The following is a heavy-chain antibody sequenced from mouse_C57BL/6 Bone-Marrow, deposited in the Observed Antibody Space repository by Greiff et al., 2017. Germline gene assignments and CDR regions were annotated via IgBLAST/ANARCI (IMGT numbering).Heavy chain of an antibody. D-gene: IGHD1-1*01. V-gene: IGHV1-55*01. J-gene: IGHJ1*03. CDR1: GYTFTSYW. CDR2: IYPGSGST. Sequence: QVQLQQPGAELVKPGASVKMSCKASGYTFTSYWITWVKQRPGQGLEWIGDIYPGSGSTNYNEKFKSKATLTVDTSPSTAYMQLSSLTSEDSAVYYCARREGSSYFYWYCDVGGTGTTVTVSS. CDR3: ARREGSSYFYWYCDV.